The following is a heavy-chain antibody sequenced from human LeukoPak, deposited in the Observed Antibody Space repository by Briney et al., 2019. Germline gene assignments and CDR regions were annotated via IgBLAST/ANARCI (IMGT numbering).Heavy chain of an antibody. CDR3: ATYPTAHDYGDYSPFDY. J-gene: IGHJ4*02. CDR1: GFTFSSYS. Sequence: GGSLRLSCAASGFTFSSYSMNWVRQAPGKGLEWVSSISSSSSYIYYADSVKGRFTISRDNAKNSLYLQMNSLRAEDTAVYYCATYPTAHDYGDYSPFDYWGQGTLVTVSS. D-gene: IGHD4-17*01. V-gene: IGHV3-21*01. CDR2: ISSSSSYI.